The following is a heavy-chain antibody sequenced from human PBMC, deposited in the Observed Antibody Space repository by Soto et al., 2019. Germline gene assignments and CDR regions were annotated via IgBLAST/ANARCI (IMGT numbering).Heavy chain of an antibody. CDR2: INPSGGST. D-gene: IGHD2-2*01. J-gene: IGHJ5*02. CDR3: AREAEGYCSSTSCQGGFDP. Sequence: EASVKVSCKASGYTFTSYYMHWVRQAPGQGLEWMGIINPSGGSTSYAQKFQGRVTMTRDTSTSTVYMELSSLRSEDTAVYYCAREAEGYCSSTSCQGGFDPWGQGTLVTVSS. V-gene: IGHV1-46*03. CDR1: GYTFTSYY.